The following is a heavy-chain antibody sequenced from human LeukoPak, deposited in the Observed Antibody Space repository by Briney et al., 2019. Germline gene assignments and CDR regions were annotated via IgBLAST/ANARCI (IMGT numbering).Heavy chain of an antibody. CDR3: ARHCCSTPSKRTFDI. CDR2: ISHMRTT. V-gene: IGHV4-59*08. CDR1: GGSISYYY. J-gene: IGHJ3*02. Sequence: SETLPLTCTVSGGSISYYYWSWIRQPPGKGLEWIGYISHMRTTNYNPSLKSRVTISLDTSKNQFSLKVSSVTAADTAVNYCARHCCSTPSKRTFDIWGQGTMVIVSS. D-gene: IGHD2-2*01.